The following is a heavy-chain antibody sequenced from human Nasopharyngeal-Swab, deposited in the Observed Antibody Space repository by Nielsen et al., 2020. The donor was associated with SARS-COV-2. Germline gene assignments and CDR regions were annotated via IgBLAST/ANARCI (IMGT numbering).Heavy chain of an antibody. Sequence: ASVKISCNASGYTFTGYYMHWVRQAPGQGLEWMGWINPNSGGTNYAQKFQGRVTMTRDNSISTAYMEMSRLRSDDTAVYYCARAGLVVVPAAMGYWGQGTLVTVSS. CDR1: GYTFTGYY. V-gene: IGHV1-2*02. D-gene: IGHD2-2*01. CDR3: ARAGLVVVPAAMGY. J-gene: IGHJ4*02. CDR2: INPNSGGT.